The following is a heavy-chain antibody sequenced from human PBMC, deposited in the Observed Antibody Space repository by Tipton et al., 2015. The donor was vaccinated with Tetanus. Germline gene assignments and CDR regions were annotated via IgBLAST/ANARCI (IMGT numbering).Heavy chain of an antibody. CDR2: IYQTGST. CDR1: GALLTTGGYS. D-gene: IGHD3-10*01. CDR3: ARDRGVRGGYYYYHGMDV. J-gene: IGHJ6*02. Sequence: TLSLTCNVTGALLTTGGYSWGWIRQPPGQGLEWIGYIYQTGSTYFNPSLRSRLTMSFKMSKNQFSLRLTSVTAADTAVYYCARDRGVRGGYYYYHGMDVWGQGTSVTVSS. V-gene: IGHV4-30-2*01.